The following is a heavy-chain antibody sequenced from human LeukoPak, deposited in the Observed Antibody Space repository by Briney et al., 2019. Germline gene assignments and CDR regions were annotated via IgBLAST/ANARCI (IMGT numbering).Heavy chain of an antibody. CDR3: ARAPTTPDTWPRVFDY. CDR2: IYSGGST. V-gene: IGHV3-53*01. J-gene: IGHJ4*02. CDR1: GFTFSNYA. D-gene: IGHD1-1*01. Sequence: TGGSLTLSCAASGFTFSNYAIHWVRQAPGKGLEWVSVIYSGGSTYYADSVKGRFTISRDNSKNTLYLQMNSLRAEDTAVYYCARAPTTPDTWPRVFDYWGQGTLVTVSS.